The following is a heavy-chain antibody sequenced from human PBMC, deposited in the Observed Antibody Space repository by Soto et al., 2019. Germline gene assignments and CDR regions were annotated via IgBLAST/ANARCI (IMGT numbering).Heavy chain of an antibody. CDR2: INHSGST. V-gene: IGHV4-34*01. J-gene: IGHJ4*02. Sequence: QVQLQQWGAGLLKPSETLSLTCAVYGGSFSGYYWSWIRQPPGKGLEWIGEINHSGSTNYNPSLKSRVTISVDTSKNQFSRKLSSVTAADTAVYYCARGPTDYGDFGPFDYWGQGTLVTVSS. CDR1: GGSFSGYY. CDR3: ARGPTDYGDFGPFDY. D-gene: IGHD4-17*01.